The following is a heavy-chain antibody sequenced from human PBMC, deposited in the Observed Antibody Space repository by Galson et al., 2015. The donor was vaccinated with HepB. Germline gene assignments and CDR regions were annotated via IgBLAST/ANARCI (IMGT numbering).Heavy chain of an antibody. V-gene: IGHV1-46*01. D-gene: IGHD5-18*01. J-gene: IGHJ3*02. CDR1: GYTFTTYY. Sequence: SVKVSCKASGYTFTTYYIHWVRQAPGQGLEWMGIINPSGGSTSYAQKFQGRVTMTRDKSISTAYLQWSSLKASDTAMYYCASSDTGGRTDAFDIWGQGTMVTVSS. CDR3: ASSDTGGRTDAFDI. CDR2: INPSGGST.